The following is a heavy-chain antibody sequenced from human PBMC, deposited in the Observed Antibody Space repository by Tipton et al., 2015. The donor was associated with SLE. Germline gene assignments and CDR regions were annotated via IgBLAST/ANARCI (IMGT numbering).Heavy chain of an antibody. J-gene: IGHJ3*02. CDR3: ASPYQPRVWLRLGDAFDI. CDR1: GASFSGYY. V-gene: IGHV4-34*01. D-gene: IGHD5-12*01. CDR2: ISHSGIT. Sequence: TLSLTCAVYGASFSGYYWNWIRQPPGKGLEWIGEISHSGITNYNPSLKSRVTISVDTSKNQFSLKLSSVTAADTAVYYCASPYQPRVWLRLGDAFDIWGQGTMVTVSS.